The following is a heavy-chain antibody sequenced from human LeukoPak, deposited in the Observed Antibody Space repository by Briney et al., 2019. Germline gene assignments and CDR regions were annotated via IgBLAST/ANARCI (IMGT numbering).Heavy chain of an antibody. D-gene: IGHD5-18*01. V-gene: IGHV3-7*03. J-gene: IGHJ4*02. CDR1: GFTFNKYA. CDR3: ARGIQLWHGAFDY. CDR2: INQDGTEK. Sequence: GGSLRLSCAASGFTFNKYAMSWVRQAPGKGLEWVANINQDGTEKYYVDSVKGRFTISRDNAKNSLYLQMNSLRAEDTALYYCARGIQLWHGAFDYWGQGTLVTVSS.